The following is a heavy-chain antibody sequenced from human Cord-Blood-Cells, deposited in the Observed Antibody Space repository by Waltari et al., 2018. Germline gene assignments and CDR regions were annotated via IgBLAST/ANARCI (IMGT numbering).Heavy chain of an antibody. J-gene: IGHJ5*02. CDR2: IYYSGST. CDR3: ARHVGFAYDFWSGYYWFDP. CDR1: GGSISSSSYS. V-gene: IGHV4-39*01. D-gene: IGHD3-3*01. Sequence: QLKLQESGPGLVKPSGTLSLTCTVSGGSISSSSYSWGWIRQAPGTGLEWIGSIYYSGSTYYNPSLKSRVTISVDTSKNQFSLKLSSVTAADTAVYYCARHVGFAYDFWSGYYWFDPWGQGTLVTVSS.